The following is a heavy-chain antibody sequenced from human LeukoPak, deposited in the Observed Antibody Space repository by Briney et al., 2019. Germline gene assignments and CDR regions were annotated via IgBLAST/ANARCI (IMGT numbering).Heavy chain of an antibody. CDR2: INSDGSST. V-gene: IGHV3-74*01. D-gene: IGHD6-19*01. Sequence: GGSLRLSCAASGFTFSSYWMHWVRQAPGKGLVWVSRINSDGSSTSYADSVKGRFTISRDNAKNTLYLQMNSLRAEDTAVYYCAREVVHGWYRRAAGFDPWGQGTLVTVSS. CDR1: GFTFSSYW. CDR3: AREVVHGWYRRAAGFDP. J-gene: IGHJ5*02.